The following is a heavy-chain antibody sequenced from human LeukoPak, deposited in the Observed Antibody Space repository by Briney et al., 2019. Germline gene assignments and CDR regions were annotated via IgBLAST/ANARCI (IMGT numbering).Heavy chain of an antibody. D-gene: IGHD3-9*01. Sequence: GGSLKISCQGSGYSFTSQWIAWVRQMPGKGLEWMGIIYPGDSETRLSPSFEGQVTISADKSISTAYLQWSSLRASDTAMYYCARHGPYDILTGYPFFDYWGQGTLVTVSS. CDR1: GYSFTSQW. J-gene: IGHJ4*02. CDR3: ARHGPYDILTGYPFFDY. V-gene: IGHV5-51*01. CDR2: IYPGDSET.